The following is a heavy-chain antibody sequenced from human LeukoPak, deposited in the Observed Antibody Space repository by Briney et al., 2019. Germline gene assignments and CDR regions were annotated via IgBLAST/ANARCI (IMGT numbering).Heavy chain of an antibody. V-gene: IGHV3-48*03. Sequence: QPGGSLRLSCAASGFDLNTYEMNWVRQAPGKGLGWIADITISGHTKNYADSVKGRFTISRDNAGTSLYLQMNSLRVEDTGVYYCARGDPHADLWGQGTLVTVSS. J-gene: IGHJ5*02. CDR3: ARGDPHADL. CDR2: ITISGHTK. CDR1: GFDLNTYE.